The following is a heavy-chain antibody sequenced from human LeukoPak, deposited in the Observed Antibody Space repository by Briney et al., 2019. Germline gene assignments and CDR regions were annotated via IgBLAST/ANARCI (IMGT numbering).Heavy chain of an antibody. D-gene: IGHD6-13*01. Sequence: GGSLRLSCAASGFTFSSYGMHWVRQAPGKGLEWVAVISYDGSNKYYADSVKGRFTISRDNSKNTLYLQMNSLRAEDTAVYYCGRAGAAGTTAEYFQHWGQGTLVTVSS. CDR1: GFTFSSYG. V-gene: IGHV3-30*19. J-gene: IGHJ1*01. CDR2: ISYDGSNK. CDR3: GRAGAAGTTAEYFQH.